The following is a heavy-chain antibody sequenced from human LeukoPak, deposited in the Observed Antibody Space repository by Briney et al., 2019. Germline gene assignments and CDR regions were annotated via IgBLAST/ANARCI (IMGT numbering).Heavy chain of an antibody. CDR2: ISWNGGTT. J-gene: IGHJ3*02. CDR1: GFTFKDYA. CDR3: AKPLHSGGLLTAFDI. D-gene: IGHD2-15*01. Sequence: SGGSLRLSCAASGFTFKDYAMHWVRQVPGKGLEWVSFISWNGGTTYYADSVKGRFNISRDDSKNSLYLQMNILRPEDTALYYCAKPLHSGGLLTAFDIWGHGTMVTVSS. V-gene: IGHV3-43D*03.